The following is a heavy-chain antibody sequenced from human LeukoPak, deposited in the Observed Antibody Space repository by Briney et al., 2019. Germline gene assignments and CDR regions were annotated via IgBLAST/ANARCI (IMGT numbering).Heavy chain of an antibody. CDR3: ARVTVGGIVVVPAAMFWDYYYYYMDV. Sequence: GGSLRLSCAASGFTFSSYWMHWVRQAPGKGLVWVSRINSDGSSTSYADSVKGRFTISRDNAKNTLYLQMTSLRAEDTAVYYCARVTVGGIVVVPAAMFWDYYYYYMDVWGKGTTVTVSS. D-gene: IGHD2-2*01. CDR2: INSDGSST. CDR1: GFTFSSYW. J-gene: IGHJ6*03. V-gene: IGHV3-74*01.